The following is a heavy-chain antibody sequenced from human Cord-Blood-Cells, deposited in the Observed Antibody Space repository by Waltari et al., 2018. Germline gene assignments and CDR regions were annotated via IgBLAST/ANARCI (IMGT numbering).Heavy chain of an antibody. D-gene: IGHD1-1*01. Sequence: QVQLQESGPGLVKPSETLSLTCAVSGYSISSGYYWGWIRQPPGKGLEWIGSIYHSGSTYYNPSLKSRVTISVDTSKNQFSLKLSSVPAADTAVYYCARVGPNWNLDAFDIWGQGTMVTVSS. CDR1: GYSISSGYY. CDR2: IYHSGST. V-gene: IGHV4-38-2*01. CDR3: ARVGPNWNLDAFDI. J-gene: IGHJ3*02.